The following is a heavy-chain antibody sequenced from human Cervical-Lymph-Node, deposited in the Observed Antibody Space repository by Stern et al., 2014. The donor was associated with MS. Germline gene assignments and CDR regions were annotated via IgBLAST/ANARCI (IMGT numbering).Heavy chain of an antibody. CDR2: INPNGSVT. D-gene: IGHD3-16*01. CDR3: TRAVGGGGRE. Sequence: VQLVESGPEVKKPGASVMVSCKTSGYTFTNYYIHWVRQAPGQGLEWMGIINPNGSVTASAQKFQGRLTMTRDTSTTTVYMRLIPPTSEGTAMYYCTRAVGGGGREWGQGTLGFVSS. CDR1: GYTFTNYY. V-gene: IGHV1-46*01. J-gene: IGHJ4*02.